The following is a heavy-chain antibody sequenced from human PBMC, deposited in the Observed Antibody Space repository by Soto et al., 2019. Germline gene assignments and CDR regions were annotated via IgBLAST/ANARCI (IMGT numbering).Heavy chain of an antibody. D-gene: IGHD2-8*01. CDR3: ARHHSPGRVYSNWFDH. CDR2: IYYSGST. CDR1: GGSMSSSSYY. Sequence: XETLSLTCTVSGGSMSSSSYYWGWIRQPPGKGLEWIGSIYYSGSTYYNPSLKSRVTISVDTSKSQFSLKLSSVTAADTAVYYCARHHSPGRVYSNWFDHWGQGSLVTVSS. J-gene: IGHJ5*02. V-gene: IGHV4-39*01.